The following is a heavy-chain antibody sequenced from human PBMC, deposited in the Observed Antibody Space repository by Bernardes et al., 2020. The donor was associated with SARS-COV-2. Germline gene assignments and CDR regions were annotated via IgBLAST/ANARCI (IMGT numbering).Heavy chain of an antibody. CDR2: IYYSGST. Sequence: SETLSLTCTVSGGSISSYYWSWIRQPPGKGLEWIGYIYYSGSTNYNPSLKSRVTISVDTSKNQFALKMSSVTAADTAVYYWARKDIGAIFGVVITPAGMDVWGQGTTVTVSS. CDR3: ARKDIGAIFGVVITPAGMDV. CDR1: GGSISSYY. V-gene: IGHV4-59*08. J-gene: IGHJ6*02. D-gene: IGHD3-3*01.